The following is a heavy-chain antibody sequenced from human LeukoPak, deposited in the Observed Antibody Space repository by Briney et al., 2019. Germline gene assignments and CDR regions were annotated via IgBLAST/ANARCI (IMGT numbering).Heavy chain of an antibody. Sequence: ASVKVSCKASGYTFTSYAMNWVRQAPGQGLEWMGWINTNTGNPTYAQGFTGRFVFSLDTSVSTAYLQISSLKAEDTAVYYRARNTYQLLDHTLGGYWGQGTLVTVSS. D-gene: IGHD2-2*01. CDR3: ARNTYQLLDHTLGGY. J-gene: IGHJ4*02. CDR2: INTNTGNP. V-gene: IGHV7-4-1*02. CDR1: GYTFTSYA.